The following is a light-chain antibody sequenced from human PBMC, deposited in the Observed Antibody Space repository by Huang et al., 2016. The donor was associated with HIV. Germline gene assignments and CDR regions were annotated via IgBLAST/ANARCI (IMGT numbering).Light chain of an antibody. J-gene: IGKJ2*01. CDR1: KAIDKY. CDR2: GAS. V-gene: IGKV1-39*01. CDR3: QQSYRTPRT. Sequence: DIQMTQFPTSLSASVEERVTITCRAGKAIDKYLNWYQQKSGRAPRLLIYGASKLQSGVPSRFSGRASGTHFSLTINSLQPDDSAIYYCQQSYRTPRTFGQGTNLEI.